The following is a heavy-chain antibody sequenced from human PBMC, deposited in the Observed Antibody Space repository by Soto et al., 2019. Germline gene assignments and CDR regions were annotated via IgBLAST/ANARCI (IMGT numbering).Heavy chain of an antibody. J-gene: IGHJ6*02. CDR2: IIPIFGTA. CDR3: ARDGAGEYYYGMDV. V-gene: IGHV1-69*13. Sequence: GASVKVSCKASGGTFSSYAISWVRQAPGQGLEWMGGIIPIFGTANYAQKFQGRVTITADESTSTAYMELSSLRSEDTAVYYCARDGAGEYYYGMDVWGQGTTVTVSS. D-gene: IGHD6-19*01. CDR1: GGTFSSYA.